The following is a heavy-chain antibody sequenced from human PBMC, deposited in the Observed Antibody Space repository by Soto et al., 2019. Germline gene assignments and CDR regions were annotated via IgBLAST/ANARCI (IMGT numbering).Heavy chain of an antibody. J-gene: IGHJ4*02. CDR1: GFSLTGNGVG. Sequence: QITLRESGPTLVKPTQTLTLTCTFSGFSLTGNGVGVGWIRQPPGKALEWLALIYWDDDKRYSPSLKSRLTVXXAXTXXQVALTVTNMDPVDTATYYCARFLWSGTRLYDCDFWGQGTLVTVSS. CDR2: IYWDDDK. V-gene: IGHV2-5*02. D-gene: IGHD3-3*01. CDR3: ARFLWSGTRLYDCDF.